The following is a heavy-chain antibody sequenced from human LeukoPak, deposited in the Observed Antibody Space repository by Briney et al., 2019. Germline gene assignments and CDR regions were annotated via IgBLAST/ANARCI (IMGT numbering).Heavy chain of an antibody. Sequence: SETLSLTCTVSGGSISSSSYYWGWIRQPPGKGLEWIGSIYYSGSTYYNPSLKSRVTISVDTSKNQFSLKLSSVTAADTAVYYCARSRSGSLFLWGQGTLVTVSS. D-gene: IGHD3-3*01. CDR2: IYYSGST. J-gene: IGHJ4*02. CDR1: GGSISSSSYY. V-gene: IGHV4-39*01. CDR3: ARSRSGSLFL.